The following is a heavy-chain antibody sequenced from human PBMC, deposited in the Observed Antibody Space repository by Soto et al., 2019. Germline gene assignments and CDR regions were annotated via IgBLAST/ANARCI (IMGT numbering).Heavy chain of an antibody. CDR1: GYTFTSYY. V-gene: IGHV1-46*01. D-gene: IGHD2-2*02. CDR3: AKSATVPAAIAY. CDR2: INPSGGST. Sequence: ASVKVSCKASGYTFTSYYMHWVRQAPGQGLEWMGIINPSGGSTSYAQKFQGRVTMTRDTSTGTVYMELSSLRSEDTAVYYCAKSATVPAAIAYWGQGTLVTVSS. J-gene: IGHJ4*02.